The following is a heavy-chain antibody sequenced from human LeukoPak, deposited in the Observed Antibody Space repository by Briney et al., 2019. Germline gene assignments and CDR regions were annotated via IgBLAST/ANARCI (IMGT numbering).Heavy chain of an antibody. D-gene: IGHD3-22*01. Sequence: GGSLRLSCAASGFTFTSYGISWVRQAPGQGLEWMGWISAYNGNTNYAQKLQGRVTMTTDTSTSTAYMELRSLRSDDTAVYYCARYAAYDGYDYWGQGTLVTVSS. CDR2: ISAYNGNT. J-gene: IGHJ4*02. CDR1: GFTFTSYG. V-gene: IGHV1-18*01. CDR3: ARYAAYDGYDY.